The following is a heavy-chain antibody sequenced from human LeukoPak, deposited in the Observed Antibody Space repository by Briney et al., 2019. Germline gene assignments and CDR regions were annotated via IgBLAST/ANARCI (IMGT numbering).Heavy chain of an antibody. Sequence: PGGSLRLSCAASGFTSSGYWMHWVRQAPGKGLVWVSRCNNDGTTTNYADSVKGRFTVSRDKAKNTLYVQMNSLRAEDTAVYYCARAYYYYNMDVWGKGTTVTVSS. CDR1: GFTSSGYW. CDR3: ARAYYYYNMDV. V-gene: IGHV3-74*01. J-gene: IGHJ6*03. CDR2: CNNDGTTT.